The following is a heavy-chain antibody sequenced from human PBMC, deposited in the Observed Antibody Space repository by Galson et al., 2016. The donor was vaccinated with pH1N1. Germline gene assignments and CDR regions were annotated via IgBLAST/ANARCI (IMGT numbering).Heavy chain of an antibody. CDR1: GGSISSGGCY. CDR3: VRAYYDSSPRNWFDP. Sequence: TLSLTCTVSGGSISSGGCYWSWIRQHPGEGLEWIGYIYYTGSTYYNPSLKSRVIISVDTSKNQVSLNLSSVTAADTAVYYCVRAYYDSSPRNWFDPWGQGALVTVSS. J-gene: IGHJ5*02. D-gene: IGHD3-22*01. CDR2: IYYTGST. V-gene: IGHV4-31*03.